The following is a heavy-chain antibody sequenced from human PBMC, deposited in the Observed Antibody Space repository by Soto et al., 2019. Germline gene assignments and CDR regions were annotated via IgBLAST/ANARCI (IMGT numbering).Heavy chain of an antibody. CDR3: ARRYCSSTSCYDHAFDI. CDR2: IYYSGST. D-gene: IGHD2-2*01. Sequence: SETLSLTCTVSGGSISSYYWSWIRQPPGKGLEWIGYIYYSGSTNYNPSLKSRVTISVDTSKNQFSLKLSSVTAADMAVYYCARRYCSSTSCYDHAFDIWGQGTMVTVSS. CDR1: GGSISSYY. V-gene: IGHV4-59*08. J-gene: IGHJ3*02.